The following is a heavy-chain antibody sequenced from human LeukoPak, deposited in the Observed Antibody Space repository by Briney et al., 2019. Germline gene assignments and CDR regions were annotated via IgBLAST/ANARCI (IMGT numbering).Heavy chain of an antibody. V-gene: IGHV1-2*02. CDR3: ARDRGLVVAATWWFDP. D-gene: IGHD2-15*01. Sequence: ASVKVSCKASGYTFTGYYMHWVRQAPGQGLEWMGWINPNSGGTNYAQKFQGRVTMTRDTSISTAYMELSRLRSDDTAVYYCARDRGLVVAATWWFDPWGQETLVTVSS. CDR2: INPNSGGT. J-gene: IGHJ5*02. CDR1: GYTFTGYY.